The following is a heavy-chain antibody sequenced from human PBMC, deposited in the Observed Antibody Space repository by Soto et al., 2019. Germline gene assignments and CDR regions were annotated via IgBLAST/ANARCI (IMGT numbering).Heavy chain of an antibody. D-gene: IGHD2-2*01. V-gene: IGHV3-48*01. Sequence: GGSLRLSCAASGFTFSSYSMNWVRQAPGKGLEWVSYISSSSSTIYYADSVKGRFTISRDNAKNSLYLQMNSLRAEDTAVYYCARDFVVAYCSSTSCYSDYYYGMDVWGQGTTVTVSS. CDR1: GFTFSSYS. J-gene: IGHJ6*02. CDR3: ARDFVVAYCSSTSCYSDYYYGMDV. CDR2: ISSSSSTI.